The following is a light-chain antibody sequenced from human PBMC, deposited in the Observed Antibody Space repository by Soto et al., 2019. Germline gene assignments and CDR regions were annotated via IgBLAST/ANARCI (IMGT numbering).Light chain of an antibody. J-gene: IGKJ5*01. Sequence: EIVLTQSPATLSLSPGEGATLFCRASPSVTNYLAWYQQKPGQAPRLLIYGAFNRATGIPARFSGSGSGTDFTLTISSLEPEDFAVYYCQQRNIWPPVTFGQGTRLEIK. V-gene: IGKV3-11*01. CDR2: GAF. CDR3: QQRNIWPPVT. CDR1: PSVTNY.